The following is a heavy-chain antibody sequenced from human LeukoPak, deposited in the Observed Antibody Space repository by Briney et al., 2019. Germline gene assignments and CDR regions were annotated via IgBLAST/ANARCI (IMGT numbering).Heavy chain of an antibody. CDR3: ARDLYGVAARAIDY. Sequence: RASVTVSFKASGYTFTIYYMHWVRQAPGQGVEWMGIINPSVGSTSYAQNFQGRVTMTSDMSTSTVYMELSSLRSEDTAVYYCARDLYGVAARAIDYWGQGTLVTVSS. CDR1: GYTFTIYY. D-gene: IGHD6-6*01. V-gene: IGHV1-46*01. J-gene: IGHJ4*02. CDR2: INPSVGST.